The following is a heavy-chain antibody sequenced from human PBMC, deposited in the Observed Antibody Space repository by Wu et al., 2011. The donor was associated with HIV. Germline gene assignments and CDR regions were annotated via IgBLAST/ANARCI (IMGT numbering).Heavy chain of an antibody. V-gene: IGHV1-2*02. J-gene: IGHJ4*02. CDR1: GYAFTGYY. CDR3: ARETKGVVVVVAATSHFDY. D-gene: IGHD2-15*01. Sequence: QVQLVQSGAEVKKPGASVKVSCKASGYAFTGYYIHWVRQAPGQGLEWMGWINPNSGDTNFAQKFQGRVTLTRDTSINIVYMELSGLTSDDTAVYYCARETKGVVVVVAATSHFDYWGQGTLVTVSS. CDR2: INPNSGDT.